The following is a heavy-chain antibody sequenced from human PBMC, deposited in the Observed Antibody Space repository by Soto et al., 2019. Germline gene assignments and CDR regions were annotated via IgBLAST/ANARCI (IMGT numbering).Heavy chain of an antibody. CDR3: ARDHWQWLAYFDY. Sequence: SETLSLTCTVSGGSISSDYWSWIRQPAGKGLEWIGRIYTSGSTNYNPSLKSRVTMSVDTSKNQFSLKLSSVTAADTAVYYCARDHWQWLAYFDYWGQGTLVTVSS. J-gene: IGHJ4*02. CDR2: IYTSGST. CDR1: GGSISSDY. V-gene: IGHV4-4*07. D-gene: IGHD6-19*01.